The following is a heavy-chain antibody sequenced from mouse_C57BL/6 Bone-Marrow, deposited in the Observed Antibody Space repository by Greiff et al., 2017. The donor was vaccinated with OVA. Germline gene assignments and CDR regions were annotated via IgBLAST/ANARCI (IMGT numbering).Heavy chain of an antibody. J-gene: IGHJ3*01. D-gene: IGHD1-1*01. CDR1: GFTFSDYY. V-gene: IGHV5-12*01. CDR2: ISNGGGST. Sequence: EVKVVESGGGLVQPGGSLKLSCAASGFTFSDYYMYWVRQTPEKRLEWVAYISNGGGSTYYPDTVKGRFTISRDNAKNTLYLQMSRLKSEDTAMYYCARKTLTHYYGGSHWGQGTLVTVSA. CDR3: ARKTLTHYYGGSH.